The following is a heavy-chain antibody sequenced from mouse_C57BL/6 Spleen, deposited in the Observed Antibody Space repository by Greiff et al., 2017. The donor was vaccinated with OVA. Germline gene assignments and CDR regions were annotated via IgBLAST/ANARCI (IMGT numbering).Heavy chain of an antibody. Sequence: EVKLVESEGGLVQPGSSMKLSCTASGFTFSDYYMAWVRQVPEKGLEWVANINYDGSSTYYLDALKSRFIISRDNAKNMLYLQMSSLTSEDTATYYGARLTHYYAMDYWGKGTSVTVSS. CDR1: GFTFSDYY. V-gene: IGHV5-16*01. CDR2: INYDGSST. D-gene: IGHD4-1*01. J-gene: IGHJ4*01. CDR3: ARLTHYYAMDY.